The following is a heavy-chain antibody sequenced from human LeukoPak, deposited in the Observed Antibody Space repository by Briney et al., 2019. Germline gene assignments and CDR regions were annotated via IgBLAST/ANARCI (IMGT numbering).Heavy chain of an antibody. CDR1: GFTFSNAW. J-gene: IGHJ3*02. CDR3: TTGSIYYDSSGYPDDAFDI. Sequence: GGSLRLSCAASGFTFSNAWMSWVRQAPGKGLEWVGRIKSKTDGGTTDYAAPVKGRFTISRDDSKNTLYLQMNSLKTEDTAVYYCTTGSIYYDSSGYPDDAFDIWGQGTMVTVSS. D-gene: IGHD3-22*01. V-gene: IGHV3-15*01. CDR2: IKSKTDGGTT.